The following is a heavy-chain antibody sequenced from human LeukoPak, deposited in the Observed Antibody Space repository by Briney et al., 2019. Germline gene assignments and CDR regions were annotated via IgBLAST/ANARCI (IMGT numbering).Heavy chain of an antibody. CDR1: GFTFSSYA. CDR2: ISYDGSNK. J-gene: IGHJ4*02. CDR3: ANDFWSEPLQL. Sequence: GGSLRLSCAASGFTFSSYAMHWVRQAPGKGLEWVAVISYDGSNKYYADSVKGRFTISRDNSKNTLYLQMNSLRAEDTAVYYCANDFWSEPLQLWGQGTLVTVSS. D-gene: IGHD3-3*01. V-gene: IGHV3-30-3*02.